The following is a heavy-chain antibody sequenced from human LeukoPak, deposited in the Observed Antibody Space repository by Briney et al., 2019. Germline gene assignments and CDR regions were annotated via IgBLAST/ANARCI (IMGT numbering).Heavy chain of an antibody. Sequence: GGSLRLSCAASGFTFDDYAMHWVRQAPGKGLEWVSGISWNSGSIGYADSVKGRFTISRDNAKNSLYLQMNSLRAEDTALYYCAKDTSAGLLWFGELAWGQGTLVTVSS. J-gene: IGHJ5*02. D-gene: IGHD3-10*01. CDR1: GFTFDDYA. V-gene: IGHV3-9*01. CDR2: ISWNSGSI. CDR3: AKDTSAGLLWFGELA.